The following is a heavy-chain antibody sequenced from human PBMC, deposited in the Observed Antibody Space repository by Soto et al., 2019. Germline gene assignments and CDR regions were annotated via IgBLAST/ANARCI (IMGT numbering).Heavy chain of an antibody. CDR3: ARCYCTVGSCYTCWPFDL. CDR1: GYTFADYG. D-gene: IGHD2-15*01. CDR2: IGPYNGNT. J-gene: IGHJ2*01. Sequence: QAPLVQSGAEVKKPGASVKVSCQAGGYTFADYGISWVRQAPGQGLEWVGWIGPYNGNTNYAQNLQDRVTMTTDTSTNTAYMELRSLRSDDTALYYCARCYCTVGSCYTCWPFDLWGRGTLLTVSS. V-gene: IGHV1-18*01.